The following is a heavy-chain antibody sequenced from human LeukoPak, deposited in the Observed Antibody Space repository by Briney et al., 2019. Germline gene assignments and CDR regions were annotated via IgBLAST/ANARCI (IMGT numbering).Heavy chain of an antibody. CDR1: GGTFSSYA. D-gene: IGHD5-12*01. CDR2: IIPIFCTA. J-gene: IGHJ4*02. Sequence: SVKVSCKASGGTFSSYAISWVRQAPGQGLEWMGGIIPIFCTANYAQKFQGRGTITADESTSTAYMELSSLRSEDTAVYYCARYSGYDWGVPDYWGQGTLVTVSS. V-gene: IGHV1-69*13. CDR3: ARYSGYDWGVPDY.